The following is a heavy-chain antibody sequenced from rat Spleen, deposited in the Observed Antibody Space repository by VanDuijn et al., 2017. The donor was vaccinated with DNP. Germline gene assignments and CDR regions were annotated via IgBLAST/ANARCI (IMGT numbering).Heavy chain of an antibody. CDR1: GFTFNNYW. D-gene: IGHD5-1*01. J-gene: IGHJ2*01. V-gene: IGHV5-31*01. CDR3: TRQLGLDY. Sequence: EVQLVESGGGLVQPGRSLQLSCVASGFTFNNYWMTWIRQAPGKGLEWVASIINSGGNTYYPESVKGRFTISRDDAKNSLYLQMNSLRSEDTATYYCTRQLGLDYWGQGVMVTVSS. CDR2: IINSGGNT.